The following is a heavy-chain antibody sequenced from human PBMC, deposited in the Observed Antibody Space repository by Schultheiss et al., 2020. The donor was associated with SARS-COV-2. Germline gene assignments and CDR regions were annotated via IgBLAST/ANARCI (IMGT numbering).Heavy chain of an antibody. V-gene: IGHV3-74*01. CDR2: LNEDGSIT. CDR1: GFTFSSYA. Sequence: GGSLRLSCAASGFTFSSYAMHWVRQAPGEGLVWVSRLNEDGSITNYADSVKGRFTISRDNAKNSLYLQMNSLRAEDTALYYCAKDLGGGTFDYWGQGTLVTVSS. CDR3: AKDLGGGTFDY. D-gene: IGHD3-16*01. J-gene: IGHJ4*02.